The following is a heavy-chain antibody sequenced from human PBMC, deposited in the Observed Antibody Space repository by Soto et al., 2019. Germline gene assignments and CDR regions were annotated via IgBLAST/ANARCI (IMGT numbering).Heavy chain of an antibody. CDR2: INHSGST. D-gene: IGHD2-15*01. CDR1: VGSFSGYY. Sequence: PSETLSLTCAVYVGSFSGYYWSWIRQPPGKGLERIGEINHSGSTNYNPSLKSRVTISVDTSKNQFSLKLSSVTAADTAVYYCARGSDCSGGSCYRDYWGQGTMVTVSS. J-gene: IGHJ4*02. V-gene: IGHV4-34*01. CDR3: ARGSDCSGGSCYRDY.